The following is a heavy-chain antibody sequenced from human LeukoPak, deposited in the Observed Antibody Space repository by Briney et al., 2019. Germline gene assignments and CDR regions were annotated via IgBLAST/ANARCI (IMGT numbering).Heavy chain of an antibody. CDR2: IYYSGST. D-gene: IGHD2-2*01. CDR1: GGSFSSYY. CDR3: ASLEYIVVVPAAIAFDI. V-gene: IGHV4-39*01. Sequence: SETLSLTCAVYGGSFSSYYWGWIRQPPGKGLEWIGSIYYSGSTYYNPSLKSRVTISVDTSKNQFSLKLSSVTAADTAVYYCASLEYIVVVPAAIAFDIWGQGTMVTVSS. J-gene: IGHJ3*02.